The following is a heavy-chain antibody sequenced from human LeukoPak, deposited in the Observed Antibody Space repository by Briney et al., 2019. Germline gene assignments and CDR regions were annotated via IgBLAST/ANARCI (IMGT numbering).Heavy chain of an antibody. V-gene: IGHV3-53*01. CDR1: GFTVSSNY. J-gene: IGHJ3*02. CDR2: IYSGGST. D-gene: IGHD2-15*01. CDR3: ARDPSGGSPDAFDI. Sequence: GGSLRLSCAASGFTVSSNYMSWVRQAPGKGLEWVSVIYSGGSTYYADFVKGRFTISRDNSKNTLYLQMNSLRAEDTAVYYCARDPSGGSPDAFDIWGQGTMVTVSS.